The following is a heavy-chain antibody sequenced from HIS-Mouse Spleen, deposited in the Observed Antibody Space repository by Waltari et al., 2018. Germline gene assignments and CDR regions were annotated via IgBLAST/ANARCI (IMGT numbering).Heavy chain of an antibody. CDR1: GFTFSSYW. Sequence: EVQLVESGGGLVQPGGSLRLSCAASGFTFSSYWMSWVRQAPGKGLEWGDKRKQDGSVKYYVDSVKGRFTISRDNAKNSLYLQMNSLRAEDTAVYYCARDGGTGDFDYWGQGTLVTVSS. CDR2: RKQDGSVK. J-gene: IGHJ4*02. D-gene: IGHD7-27*01. CDR3: ARDGGTGDFDY. V-gene: IGHV3-7*01.